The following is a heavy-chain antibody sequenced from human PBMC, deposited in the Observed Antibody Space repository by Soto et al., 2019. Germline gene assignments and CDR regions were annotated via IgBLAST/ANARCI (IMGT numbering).Heavy chain of an antibody. CDR2: INHSGST. V-gene: IGHV4-34*01. CDR3: ARRDYYYYHMDV. CDR1: GGSFSGYY. Sequence: QVQLQQWGAGLLKPSETLSLTCAVYGGSFSGYYWSWIRQPPGKGLEWIGEINHSGSTNYNPSLKSRVTISVDTSKNQFSLRLSSVTAADTAVYYCARRDYYYYHMDVWGKGTTVTVSS. J-gene: IGHJ6*03.